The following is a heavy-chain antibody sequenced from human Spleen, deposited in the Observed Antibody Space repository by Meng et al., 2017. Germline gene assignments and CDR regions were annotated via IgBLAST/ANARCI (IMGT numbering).Heavy chain of an antibody. D-gene: IGHD5-12*01. Sequence: SETLSLTCTVSGGSISSYYWSWIRQSPGKGLEWIGYIYYSGSTNYNPSLDSRVTISVDTSKNQFSLKVTSMAAADTAVYYCARGGLGYSGRYYFDYWGQGTLVTVSS. V-gene: IGHV4-59*01. CDR2: IYYSGST. J-gene: IGHJ4*02. CDR3: ARGGLGYSGRYYFDY. CDR1: GGSISSYY.